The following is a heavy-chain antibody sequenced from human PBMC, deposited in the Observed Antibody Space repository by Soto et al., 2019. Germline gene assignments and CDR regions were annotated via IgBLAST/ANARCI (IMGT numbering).Heavy chain of an antibody. V-gene: IGHV4-34*01. J-gene: IGHJ4*02. CDR3: ARVRGTRDGFPDY. D-gene: IGHD1-1*01. Sequence: PSETLSLTYAVYGGSFSGYYWSWIRQPPGKGLEWIGEINHSGSTNYNPSLKSRVTISVDTSKNQFSLKLSSVTAADTAVYYCARVRGTRDGFPDYWGQGTLVTVSS. CDR2: INHSGST. CDR1: GGSFSGYY.